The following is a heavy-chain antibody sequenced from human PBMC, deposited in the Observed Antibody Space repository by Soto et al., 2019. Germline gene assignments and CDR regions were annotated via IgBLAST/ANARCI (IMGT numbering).Heavy chain of an antibody. J-gene: IGHJ4*02. CDR1: GGSISSYY. CDR2: IYTSGST. CDR3: ASGSGYSSRRYNY. Sequence: PSETLSLTCTVSGGSISSYYWSWIRQPAGPGPEWIGRIYTSGSTNYNPSLKRLVTMSLDTSKNQFSLKLSSVTPADAGVNCLASGSGYSSRRYNYWGQGSLLTASS. V-gene: IGHV4-4*07. D-gene: IGHD6-19*01.